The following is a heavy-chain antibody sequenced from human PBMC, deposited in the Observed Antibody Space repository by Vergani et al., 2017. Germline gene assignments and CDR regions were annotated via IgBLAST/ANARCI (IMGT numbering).Heavy chain of an antibody. V-gene: IGHV3-23*01. J-gene: IGHJ6*03. CDR1: GFTFSSYA. CDR2: ISGSGGST. Sequence: EVQLLESGGGLVQPGGSLRLSCAASGFTFSSYAMSWVRQAPGKGLEWVSAISGSGGSTYYADSVKGRFTISRDNSKNTLYLQMNSLRAEDTAVYYCAKDGAPIGYVDWLSETYYYYYMDVWGKGTTVTVSS. D-gene: IGHD3-9*01. CDR3: AKDGAPIGYVDWLSETYYYYYMDV.